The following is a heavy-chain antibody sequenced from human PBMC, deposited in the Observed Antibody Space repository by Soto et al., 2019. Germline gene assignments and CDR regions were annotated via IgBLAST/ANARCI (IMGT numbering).Heavy chain of an antibody. CDR1: GGTFSSYA. Sequence: GASVKVSCKASGGTFSSYAISWVRQAPGQGLEWMGGIIPIFGTANYAQKSQGRVTITADESTSTAYMELSSLRSEDTAVYYCARVAEEYSSSSSLDNPWGQGTLVTVSS. D-gene: IGHD6-6*01. V-gene: IGHV1-69*13. CDR3: ARVAEEYSSSSSLDNP. CDR2: IIPIFGTA. J-gene: IGHJ5*02.